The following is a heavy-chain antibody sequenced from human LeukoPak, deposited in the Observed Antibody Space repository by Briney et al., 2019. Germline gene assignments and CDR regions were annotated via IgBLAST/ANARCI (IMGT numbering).Heavy chain of an antibody. CDR2: INPSGGST. D-gene: IGHD3-9*01. CDR1: GYTFTSYY. CDR3: ARGPRRIDILTAPLDY. J-gene: IGHJ4*02. V-gene: IGHV1-46*01. Sequence: GASVKVSCKASGYTFTSYYMHWVRQAPGQGLEWMGIINPSGGSTSYAQKFQGRVTMTRDTSTSTVYMELSSLRSEDTAVYYCARGPRRIDILTAPLDYWGQGTLVTVSS.